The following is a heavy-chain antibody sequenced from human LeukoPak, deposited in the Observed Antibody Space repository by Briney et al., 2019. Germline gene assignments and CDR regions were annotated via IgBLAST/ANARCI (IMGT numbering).Heavy chain of an antibody. CDR1: GFTFGSSW. CDR3: ARATSAYYYPDAFDI. Sequence: GGSLRLSCAASGFTFGSSWMHWVRRAPGKGLDWVSRINSDGSSIAYADSVKGRFTISRDNAKNSLYLQMSSLRAEDTAVYYCARATSAYYYPDAFDIWGQGTMVTVSS. D-gene: IGHD3-22*01. CDR2: INSDGSSI. J-gene: IGHJ3*02. V-gene: IGHV3-74*01.